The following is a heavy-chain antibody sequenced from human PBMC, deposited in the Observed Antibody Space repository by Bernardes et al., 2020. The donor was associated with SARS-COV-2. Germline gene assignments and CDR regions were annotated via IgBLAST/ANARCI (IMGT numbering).Heavy chain of an antibody. D-gene: IGHD3-22*01. V-gene: IGHV4-39*07. Sequence: LSLTCTVSGGSISSSNYYWGWIRQPPGKGLEWIGSIYFSGNTYYNPSLQSRVSISVDTSKNQFSLKLSSVTAADTAVYYCARGITYYYDSSGYYYAFYFDYWGQGTLVTVSS. CDR3: ARGITYYYDSSGYYYAFYFDY. CDR1: GGSISSSNYY. CDR2: IYFSGNT. J-gene: IGHJ4*02.